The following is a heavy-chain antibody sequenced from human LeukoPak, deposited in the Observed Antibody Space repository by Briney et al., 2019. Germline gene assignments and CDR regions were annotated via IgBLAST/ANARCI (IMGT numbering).Heavy chain of an antibody. J-gene: IGHJ4*02. D-gene: IGHD4-23*01. CDR1: GFTVSSNY. V-gene: IGHV3-66*01. CDR2: IYSGGST. Sequence: GGSLRLSCAASGFTVSSNYMSWVRQAPGKGLEWVSVIYSGGSTYYADSVKGRFTISRDNSKNTLYLQMNSLRAEDTAVYYCAKALDYGGKPFDYWGQGTLVTVSS. CDR3: AKALDYGGKPFDY.